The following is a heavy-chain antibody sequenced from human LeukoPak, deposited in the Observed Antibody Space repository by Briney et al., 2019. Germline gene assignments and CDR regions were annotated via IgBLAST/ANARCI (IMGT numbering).Heavy chain of an antibody. D-gene: IGHD1-26*01. Sequence: GRSLRPSCAPARLTLSTYAIRWVRHGPGKGLEWVAVISYNGTNKYYTNSVKGRFTIPTDNSNNTLYLQMNSLRAEDTGVYYCARDRELHFDYWGQGTLVTVSS. CDR1: RLTLSTYA. J-gene: IGHJ4*02. V-gene: IGHV3-30*04. CDR2: ISYNGTNK. CDR3: ARDRELHFDY.